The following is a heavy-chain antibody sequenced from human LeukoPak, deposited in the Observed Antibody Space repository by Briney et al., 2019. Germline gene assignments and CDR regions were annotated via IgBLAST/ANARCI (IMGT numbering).Heavy chain of an antibody. CDR2: ISAYNGNT. D-gene: IGHD4-17*01. Sequence: ASVKVSCKASGFTLTNYDINWVRQAPGQGLEWMGWISAYNGNTNYAQNFQGRVTMTTDTSTGTAYMELRSLRTDDTAVYYSARDSGDYHSYYYYYNMDVWGQGTTVTVSS. CDR1: GFTLTNYD. V-gene: IGHV1-18*01. CDR3: ARDSGDYHSYYYYYNMDV. J-gene: IGHJ6*02.